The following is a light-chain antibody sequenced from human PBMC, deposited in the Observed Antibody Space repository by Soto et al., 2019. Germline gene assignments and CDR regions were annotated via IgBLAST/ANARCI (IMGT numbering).Light chain of an antibody. CDR2: EVK. CDR1: SSDVGAYDY. CDR3: SSYASRNIYV. V-gene: IGLV2-14*01. J-gene: IGLJ1*01. Sequence: QSALTQPASVSGSPGQSITISCTGTSSDVGAYDYVPWYQQHPDKAPKLMIYEVKNRPSGVSNRFSGSKSGNTASLTISGLRTEDEADYYCSSYASRNIYVFGTGTKVTVL.